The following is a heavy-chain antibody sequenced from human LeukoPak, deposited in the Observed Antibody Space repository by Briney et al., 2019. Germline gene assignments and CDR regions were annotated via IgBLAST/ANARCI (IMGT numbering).Heavy chain of an antibody. D-gene: IGHD7-27*01. CDR1: GYSFTNFG. V-gene: IGHV1-18*01. CDR3: ASTNWGGGFDY. Sequence: ASVKVSCKASGYSFTNFGVSWVRQAPGQGLEWMGRINPNSGGKNYAQKFQGRVTITRDTSASTAYMELSSLRSEDTAVYYCASTNWGGGFDYWGQGTLVTVSS. J-gene: IGHJ4*02. CDR2: INPNSGGK.